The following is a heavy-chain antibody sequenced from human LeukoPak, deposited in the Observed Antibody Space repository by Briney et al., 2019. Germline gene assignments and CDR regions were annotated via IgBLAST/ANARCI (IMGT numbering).Heavy chain of an antibody. CDR1: GYTFTSYG. D-gene: IGHD1-14*01. V-gene: IGHV1-18*01. CDR2: ISAYNGNT. J-gene: IGHJ3*02. Sequence: ASVKVSCKASGYTFTSYGISWVRQAPGQGLEWMGWISAYNGNTNYAQKLQGRVTMTTDTSTSTAFMELRSLRSDDTAVYYCAREVYPYDAFDIWGQGTMVTVSS. CDR3: AREVYPYDAFDI.